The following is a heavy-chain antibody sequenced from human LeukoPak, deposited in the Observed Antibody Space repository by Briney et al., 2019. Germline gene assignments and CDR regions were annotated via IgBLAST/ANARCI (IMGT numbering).Heavy chain of an antibody. CDR2: INHIGNT. Sequence: PQTLSPTSLLDARSSTVHYWSCISHPPGNLLEWNGEINHIGNTNYNTSPKSRVTISVDTSKNQFSLKLSSVTAADTAVYYCARECCSSTSCYAWWFDPWGQGTLVTVSS. CDR3: ARECCSSTSCYAWWFDP. J-gene: IGHJ5*02. D-gene: IGHD2-2*01. CDR1: ARSSTVHY. V-gene: IGHV4-34*01.